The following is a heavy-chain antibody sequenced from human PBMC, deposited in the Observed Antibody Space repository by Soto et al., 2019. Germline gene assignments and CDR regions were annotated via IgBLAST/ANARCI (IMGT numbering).Heavy chain of an antibody. Sequence: GGSPRLSCAASGFTFSSYAMSWVRQAPGKGLEWVSAISGSGGSTYYADSVKGRFTISRDNSKNTLYLQMNSLRAEDTAVYYCAKDRSSSGYYDDAFDIWGQGTMVTVSS. V-gene: IGHV3-23*01. CDR1: GFTFSSYA. CDR3: AKDRSSSGYYDDAFDI. J-gene: IGHJ3*02. CDR2: ISGSGGST. D-gene: IGHD3-22*01.